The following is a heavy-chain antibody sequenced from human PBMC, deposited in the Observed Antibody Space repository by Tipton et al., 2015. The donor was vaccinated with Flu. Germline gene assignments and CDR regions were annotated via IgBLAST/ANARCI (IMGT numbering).Heavy chain of an antibody. V-gene: IGHV4-59*08. CDR3: ARDSAAHYGMDV. CDR1: GGSISSYY. D-gene: IGHD6-13*01. Sequence: LRLSCTVSGGSISSYYWSWIRQPPGKGLEWIWYIYYSGSTNYNPYLKSRVTISVDTSKNQFSLKLSSVTAADTAVYYCARDSAAHYGMDVWGQGTTVTVSS. CDR2: IYYSGST. J-gene: IGHJ6*02.